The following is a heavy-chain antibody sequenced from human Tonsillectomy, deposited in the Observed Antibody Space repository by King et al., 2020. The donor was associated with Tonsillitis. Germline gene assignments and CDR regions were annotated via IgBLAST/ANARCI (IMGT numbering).Heavy chain of an antibody. V-gene: IGHV1-2*04. CDR1: GYTFTAYY. CDR2: INPNSGGT. Sequence: QTQLVQSGAEVKKPGASVKVSCKASGYTFTAYYLHWVRQAPGQGLEWMGWINPNSGGTNYAQKFQGWVTMTRDTSISTAYMELSRLRSDDTAVYYCAGGYCSSTSCYEGRWFDPWGQGTLVTVSS. CDR3: AGGYCSSTSCYEGRWFDP. J-gene: IGHJ5*02. D-gene: IGHD2-2*01.